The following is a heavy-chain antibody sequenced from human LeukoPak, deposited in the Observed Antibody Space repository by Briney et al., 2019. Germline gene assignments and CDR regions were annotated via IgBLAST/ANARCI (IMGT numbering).Heavy chain of an antibody. J-gene: IGHJ4*02. D-gene: IGHD6-13*01. Sequence: PSETLSLTCTVSGGSISSYYWSWIRQPPGKGLEWIGYIYYSGSTNYNPFLKSRVTISVDTSKNQFSLKLNSVTAADTAVYYCARGPLGSYSSWGQGTLVTVSS. CDR1: GGSISSYY. CDR3: ARGPLGSYSS. CDR2: IYYSGST. V-gene: IGHV4-59*01.